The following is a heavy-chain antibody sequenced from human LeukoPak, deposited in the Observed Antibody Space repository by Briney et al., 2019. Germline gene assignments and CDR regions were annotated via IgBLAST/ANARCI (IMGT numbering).Heavy chain of an antibody. D-gene: IGHD3-9*01. Sequence: GASVKVSCKASGGTFSSYAISWVRQAPGQGLEWMGGIIPIFGTANYAQKFQGRVTITAGESTSTAYMELSSLRSEDTAVYYCAREGAGHYDILTGYYYFDYWGQGTLVTVSS. CDR1: GGTFSSYA. CDR2: IIPIFGTA. CDR3: AREGAGHYDILTGYYYFDY. J-gene: IGHJ4*02. V-gene: IGHV1-69*13.